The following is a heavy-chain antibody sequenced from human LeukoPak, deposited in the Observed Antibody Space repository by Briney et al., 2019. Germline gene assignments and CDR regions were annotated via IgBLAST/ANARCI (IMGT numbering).Heavy chain of an antibody. J-gene: IGHJ4*02. CDR2: ISSSGSTI. CDR1: GFTFSSYE. D-gene: IGHD3-22*01. CDR3: ARDPGGHNYYDSSGVDY. V-gene: IGHV3-48*03. Sequence: GGSLRLSCAASGFTFSSYEMNWVRQAPGKGLEWVSYISSSGSTIYYADSVKGRFTISRDNAKNSLYLQMNSLRAEDTAVYYCARDPGGHNYYDSSGVDYWGQGTLVTVSS.